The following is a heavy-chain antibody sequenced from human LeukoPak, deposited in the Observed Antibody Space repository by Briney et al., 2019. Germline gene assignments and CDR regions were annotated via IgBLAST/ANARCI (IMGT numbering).Heavy chain of an antibody. V-gene: IGHV3-23*01. J-gene: IGHJ4*02. CDR2: ISGSADST. CDR3: ARGRGADYGGNSGYFDY. Sequence: GGSLRLSCAASEFIFSSYAMSWVRQAPGKGLEWVSAISGSADSTYYADSVKGRFTISRDNPKSTLYVQMNSLRAEDTAVYYCARGRGADYGGNSGYFDYWGQGTLVTVSS. CDR1: EFIFSSYA. D-gene: IGHD4-23*01.